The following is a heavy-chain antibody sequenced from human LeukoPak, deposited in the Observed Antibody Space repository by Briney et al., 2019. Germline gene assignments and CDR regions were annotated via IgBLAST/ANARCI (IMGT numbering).Heavy chain of an antibody. Sequence: SETLSLTCTVSGGSISSYYWSWIRQPPGKGLEWIGYIYYSGSTNYNPSLKSRVTISVDTSKNQFSLKLSSVTAADTAVYYCAKGESYYDILTGYVDYWGQGTLVTVSS. CDR3: AKGESYYDILTGYVDY. CDR2: IYYSGST. V-gene: IGHV4-59*01. D-gene: IGHD3-9*01. J-gene: IGHJ4*02. CDR1: GGSISSYY.